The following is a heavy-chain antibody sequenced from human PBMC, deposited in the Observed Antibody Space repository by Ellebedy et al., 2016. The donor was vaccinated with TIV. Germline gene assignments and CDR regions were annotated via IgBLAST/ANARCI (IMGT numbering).Heavy chain of an antibody. CDR2: IYYSGST. D-gene: IGHD3-10*01. CDR1: GGSISSYY. V-gene: IGHV4-59*12. J-gene: IGHJ4*02. CDR3: AGEPRITMVRGVNRPFMDY. Sequence: MPSETLSLTCTVSGGSISSYYWSWIRQPPGKGLEWIGYIYYSGSTNYNPSLTSRVTVSVDTSKNQFSLKLSSVTAADTAVYYCAGEPRITMVRGVNRPFMDYWGQGTLVTVSS.